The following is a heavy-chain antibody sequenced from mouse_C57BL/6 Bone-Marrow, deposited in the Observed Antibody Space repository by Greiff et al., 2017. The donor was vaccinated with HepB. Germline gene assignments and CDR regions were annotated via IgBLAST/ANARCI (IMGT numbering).Heavy chain of an antibody. J-gene: IGHJ3*01. CDR1: GFTFSSYA. CDR2: ISSGGEYI. V-gene: IGHV5-9-1*02. CDR3: TRDLYGRAWFAD. D-gene: IGHD1-1*01. Sequence: EVKLQESGEGLVKPGGSLKLSCAASGFTFSSYAMSWVRQTPEKRLEWVAYISSGGEYIYYADTVKGRFTISRDNARNTLYLQMSSLKSEDTAMYYCTRDLYGRAWFADWGQGTLVTVSA.